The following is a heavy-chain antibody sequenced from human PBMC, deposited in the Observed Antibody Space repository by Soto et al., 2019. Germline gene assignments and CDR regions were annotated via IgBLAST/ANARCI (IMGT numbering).Heavy chain of an antibody. Sequence: PGGSLILSCAASGFTFSSYWMHWVRQAPGKGLVWVSRINSDGSSTSYADSVKGRFTISRDNAKNTLYLQMNSLRAEDTAVYYCAREGDYDFWSGYGTGFDPWGQGTLDTVSS. V-gene: IGHV3-74*01. CDR1: GFTFSSYW. CDR2: INSDGSST. J-gene: IGHJ5*02. CDR3: AREGDYDFWSGYGTGFDP. D-gene: IGHD3-3*01.